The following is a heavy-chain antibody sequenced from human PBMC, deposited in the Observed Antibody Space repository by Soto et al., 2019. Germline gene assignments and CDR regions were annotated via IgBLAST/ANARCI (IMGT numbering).Heavy chain of an antibody. CDR2: IYHTGTT. V-gene: IGHV4-4*02. J-gene: IGHJ4*02. CDR1: GGSISDNW. Sequence: QVQLQELGPGLVKPSGTLSLTCAVSGGSISDNWWSWVRQPPGKVLEWIGEIYHTGTTHYNPSLCSLVTISIDTSKNHFSLKLSSVTAADTAVYYCARHIAVPRTRGFDFWGQRTLVTVSS. CDR3: ARHIAVPRTRGFDF. D-gene: IGHD6-19*01.